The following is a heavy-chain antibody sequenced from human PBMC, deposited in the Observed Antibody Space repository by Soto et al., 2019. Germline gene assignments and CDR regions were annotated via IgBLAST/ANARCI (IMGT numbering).Heavy chain of an antibody. Sequence: GGSLRLSCAASGFTFSSYAMSWVRQAPGKGLEWVSAISGGGGSTYYADSVKGRFTISRDNSKNTLYLQMNSLRAEDTAVYYCAKGRSFGGVIAVTPYDYWGQGTLVTVSS. CDR1: GFTFSSYA. CDR3: AKGRSFGGVIAVTPYDY. D-gene: IGHD3-16*02. V-gene: IGHV3-23*01. CDR2: ISGGGGST. J-gene: IGHJ4*02.